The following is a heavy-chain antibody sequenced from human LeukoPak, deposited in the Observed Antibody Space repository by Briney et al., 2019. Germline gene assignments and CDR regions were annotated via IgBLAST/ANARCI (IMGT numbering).Heavy chain of an antibody. CDR3: ARDHNDFWSGYSSVTPGGYYFDY. D-gene: IGHD3-3*01. V-gene: IGHV3-48*01. CDR1: GFTFSSYS. Sequence: PGGSLRLSCAASGFTFSSYSMNWVRQAPGKGLEWVSYISSSSSTIYYADSVKGRFTISRDNAKNSLYLQMNSLRAEDTAVYYRARDHNDFWSGYSSVTPGGYYFDYWGQGTLVTVSS. CDR2: ISSSSSTI. J-gene: IGHJ4*02.